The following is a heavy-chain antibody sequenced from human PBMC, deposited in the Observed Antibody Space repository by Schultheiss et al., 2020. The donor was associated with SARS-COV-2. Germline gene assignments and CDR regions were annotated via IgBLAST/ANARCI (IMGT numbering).Heavy chain of an antibody. CDR3: ARGRYVAAAGYYFDS. CDR2: INHSGST. D-gene: IGHD6-13*01. Sequence: SETLSLTCAVYGGSFSGYYWSWIRQPPGKGLEWIGEINHSGSTNYNPSLKSRVTISVDTSKNQFSLKLSSVTAADTAVYYCARGRYVAAAGYYFDSWGQGTLVTAPQ. V-gene: IGHV4-34*01. CDR1: GGSFSGYY. J-gene: IGHJ4*02.